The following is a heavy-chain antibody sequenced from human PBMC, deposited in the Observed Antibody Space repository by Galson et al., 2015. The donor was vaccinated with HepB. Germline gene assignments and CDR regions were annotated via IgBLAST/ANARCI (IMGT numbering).Heavy chain of an antibody. J-gene: IGHJ3*02. CDR1: GGSISSSNW. V-gene: IGHV4-4*02. Sequence: SETLSLTCAVSGGSISSSNWWSWVRQPPGKGLEWIGEIYHSGSTNYNPSLKSRVTISVDKSKNQFSLKLSSVTAADTAVYYCARDGSGSYYIPGGAFDIWGQGTMVTVSS. CDR2: IYHSGST. CDR3: ARDGSGSYYIPGGAFDI. D-gene: IGHD3-10*01.